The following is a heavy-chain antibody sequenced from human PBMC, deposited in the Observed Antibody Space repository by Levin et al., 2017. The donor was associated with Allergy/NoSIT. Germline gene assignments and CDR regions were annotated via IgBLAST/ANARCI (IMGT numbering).Heavy chain of an antibody. CDR1: GGSFSGYY. J-gene: IGHJ5*02. V-gene: IGHV4-34*01. CDR3: AREGGYSSSWVNNWFDP. Sequence: PGGSLRLSCAVYGGSFSGYYWSWIRQPPGKGLEWIGEINHSGSTNYNPSLKSRVTISVDTSKNQFSLKLSSVTAADTAVYYCAREGGYSSSWVNNWFDPWGQGTLVTVSS. CDR2: INHSGST. D-gene: IGHD6-13*01.